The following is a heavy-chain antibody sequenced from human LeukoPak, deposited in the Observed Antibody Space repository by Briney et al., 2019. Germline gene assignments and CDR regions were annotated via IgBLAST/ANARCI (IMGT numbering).Heavy chain of an antibody. Sequence: PGGSLRLSCAASGFTFSTYSMNWVRPAPGKGLEWVSYIGSSDSTIYYADSVKGRFTISRDNAKNSLYLQMNSLRAEDTAVYYCARAVAGLRHFDYWGQGTLVTVSS. V-gene: IGHV3-48*01. CDR1: GFTFSTYS. D-gene: IGHD6-19*01. CDR3: ARAVAGLRHFDY. CDR2: IGSSDSTI. J-gene: IGHJ4*02.